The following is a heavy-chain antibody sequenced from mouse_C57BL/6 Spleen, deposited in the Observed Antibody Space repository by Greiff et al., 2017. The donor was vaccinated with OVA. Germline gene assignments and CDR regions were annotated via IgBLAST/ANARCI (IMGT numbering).Heavy chain of an antibody. D-gene: IGHD2-4*01. CDR2: IDPNSGGT. CDR3: ASSDYDYPFAY. J-gene: IGHJ3*01. Sequence: QVQLKQPGAELVKPGASVKLFCKASGYTFTSYWMHWVKQRPGRGLEWIGRIDPNSGGTKYNEKFKSKATLTVDKPSSTSYMQLSSLTSADSAVYYCASSDYDYPFAYWGQGTLVTVAA. V-gene: IGHV1-72*01. CDR1: GYTFTSYW.